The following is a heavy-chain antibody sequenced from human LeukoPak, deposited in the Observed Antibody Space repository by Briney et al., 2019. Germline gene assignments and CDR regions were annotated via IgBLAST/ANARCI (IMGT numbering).Heavy chain of an antibody. V-gene: IGHV1-69*04. CDR3: ARDGDGYNQIDY. D-gene: IGHD5-24*01. Sequence: SVKVSCKASGYSFTDFGISWVRQAPGQGLEWMGRIIPILGIANYAQKFQGRVTITADKSTSTAYMELSSLRSEDTAVYYCARDGDGYNQIDYWGQGTLVTVSS. J-gene: IGHJ4*02. CDR2: IIPILGIA. CDR1: GYSFTDFG.